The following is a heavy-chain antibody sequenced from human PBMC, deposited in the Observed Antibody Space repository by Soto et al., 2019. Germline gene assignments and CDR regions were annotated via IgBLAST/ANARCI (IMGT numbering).Heavy chain of an antibody. CDR2: ISGYNGDT. D-gene: IGHD2-15*01. Sequence: QVQLVQSGGEVKKPGASVKVSCKASGYTFISHAITGVRQAPGQGLEWMGWISGYNGDTNYAQDLQGRVTMTTNTSTSTADMEMRSLRSDDPAVYYCARSKRYWMGGSCYWNWFAPWGQGTLVTVSS. CDR3: ARSKRYWMGGSCYWNWFAP. J-gene: IGHJ5*02. CDR1: GYTFISHA. V-gene: IGHV1-18*01.